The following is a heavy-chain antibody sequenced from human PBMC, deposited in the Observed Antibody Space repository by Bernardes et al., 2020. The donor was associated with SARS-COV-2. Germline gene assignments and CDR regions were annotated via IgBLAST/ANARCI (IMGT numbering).Heavy chain of an antibody. CDR1: GFSFIVSS. V-gene: IGHV3-73*01. CDR2: IRSGATSYAT. J-gene: IGHJ4*02. D-gene: IGHD6-13*01. Sequence: GGSLRLSCATSGFSFIVSSIHWVRPASGNLLEWVGYIRSGATSYATEYAASVRGIFTISRDDSRNTAYLQMNSLKSEDTAVDFCTSRLDTAAAFDDWGQGTMVTVST. CDR3: TSRLDTAAAFDD.